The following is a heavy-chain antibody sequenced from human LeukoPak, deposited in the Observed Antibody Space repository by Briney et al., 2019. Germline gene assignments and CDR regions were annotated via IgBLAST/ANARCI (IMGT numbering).Heavy chain of an antibody. CDR3: VKDFDGVVVPVALLL. D-gene: IGHD2-2*01. V-gene: IGHV3-64D*09. CDR1: GFTFISYA. Sequence: GGSLRLSCSASGFTFISYAMHWVRQAPGKGLELEYVSGISPGGGTTYYADAVKGRFTIPRDNTKNTLYLQMSSLRAEDTAMYYSVKDFDGVVVPVALLLWGQGTLVTVSS. J-gene: IGHJ4*02. CDR2: ISPGGGTT.